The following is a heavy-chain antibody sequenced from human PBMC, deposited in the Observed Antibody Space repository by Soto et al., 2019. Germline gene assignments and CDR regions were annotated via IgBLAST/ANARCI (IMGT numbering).Heavy chain of an antibody. D-gene: IGHD4-17*01. V-gene: IGHV3-23*01. CDR1: GFTFSSYA. CDR3: AQSPHDYSPDY. CDR2: ISSSGGST. Sequence: EVQLLESGGGLVQPGGSLRLSCAASGFTFSSYAMSWVRQAPGKGLEWVSTISSSGGSTYYADSVKGRLTISRDNSKTTLYRQMNSLRAEDTAVYYCAQSPHDYSPDYWGQGTLVTVSS. J-gene: IGHJ4*02.